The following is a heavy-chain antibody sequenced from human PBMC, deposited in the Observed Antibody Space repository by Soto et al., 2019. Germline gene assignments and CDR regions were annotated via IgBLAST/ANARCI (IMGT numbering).Heavy chain of an antibody. Sequence: ASVKVSCKASGYTFTSYGISWVRQAPGQGLEWMGWISAYNGNTNYAQKLQGRVTMTTDTSTSTAYMELRSLRSDDTAVYYCARDGCSSTSCYVWLVDYYYYGMDVWGQGTTVTVS. CDR2: ISAYNGNT. CDR1: GYTFTSYG. D-gene: IGHD2-2*01. J-gene: IGHJ6*02. V-gene: IGHV1-18*01. CDR3: ARDGCSSTSCYVWLVDYYYYGMDV.